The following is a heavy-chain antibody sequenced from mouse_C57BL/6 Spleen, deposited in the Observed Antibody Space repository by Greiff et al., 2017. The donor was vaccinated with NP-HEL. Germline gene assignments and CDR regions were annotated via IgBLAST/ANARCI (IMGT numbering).Heavy chain of an antibody. V-gene: IGHV1-4*01. Sequence: VQLQQSGAELARPGASVKMSCKASGYTFTSYTMHWVKQRPGQGLEWIGYINPSSGYTKYNQKFKDKATLTADKSSSTAYMQLSSLTSEDSAVYYWARSNDGFFYFDYWGQGTTLTVSS. D-gene: IGHD2-3*01. J-gene: IGHJ2*01. CDR2: INPSSGYT. CDR1: GYTFTSYT. CDR3: ARSNDGFFYFDY.